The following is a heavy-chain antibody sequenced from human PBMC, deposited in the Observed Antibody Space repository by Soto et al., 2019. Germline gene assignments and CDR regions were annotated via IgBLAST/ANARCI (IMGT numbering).Heavy chain of an antibody. CDR3: TTDKGGRRGYSGFDAFDY. J-gene: IGHJ4*02. V-gene: IGHV1-69*01. CDR1: GGTISNYA. D-gene: IGHD5-12*01. CDR2: IIPMSATT. Sequence: QVQLVQSGAEVKKPGSSVKVSCKASGGTISNYAINWVRQAPGQGLEWMGGIIPMSATTNYAGRFQGRVTMTADESTNTVYMELSSLGYDDPAVFYCTTDKGGRRGYSGFDAFDYGGQGTLVTVSS.